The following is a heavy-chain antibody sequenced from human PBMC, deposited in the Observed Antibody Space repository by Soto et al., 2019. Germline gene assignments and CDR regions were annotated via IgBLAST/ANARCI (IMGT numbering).Heavy chain of an antibody. D-gene: IGHD1-7*01. J-gene: IGHJ5*01. CDR1: GFSFSSDS. CDR2: ISSSGSFM. V-gene: IGHV3-21*01. CDR3: VRDPPTGTTLDWFES. Sequence: EVQLVESGGGLVQPGGSLRLSCAASGFSFSSDSMGWVRQAPGKGLEWVSSISSSGSFMNYAVSVKGRFTISRDNAKNSRYLQMSSLKAEDTAVYYCVRDPPTGTTLDWFESCGQGTLVSVSS.